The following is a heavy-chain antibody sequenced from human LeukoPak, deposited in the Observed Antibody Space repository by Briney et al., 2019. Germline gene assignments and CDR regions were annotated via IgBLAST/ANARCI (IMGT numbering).Heavy chain of an antibody. J-gene: IGHJ4*02. CDR1: KFTFSHYG. CDR2: ISSDGSIK. V-gene: IGHV3-30*03. CDR3: ARDIGLWFGELFFDY. D-gene: IGHD3-10*01. Sequence: GSLRLSCTASKFTFSHYGMQWVRQAPGKGLEWVAVISSDGSIKVYADSVKGRFTLSRDNSINTVDLQMNSLRAEDTAVYYCARDIGLWFGELFFDYWGQGTLVTVSS.